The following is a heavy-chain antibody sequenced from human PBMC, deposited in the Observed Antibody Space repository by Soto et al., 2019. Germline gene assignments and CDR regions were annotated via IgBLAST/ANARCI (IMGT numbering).Heavy chain of an antibody. V-gene: IGHV3-11*01. CDR2: ISSTSTTI. D-gene: IGHD6-19*01. J-gene: IGHJ5*02. Sequence: SGGSLRLSCAASGFTFSDFYMSWVRQAPGKGLEWISYISSTSTTIFYADSVKGRFTISRDNAKNSLDLQMNGLRGEDTAVYYCARELKPYNSGWYFTLSWSQGTQVTVSS. CDR3: ARELKPYNSGWYFTLS. CDR1: GFTFSDFY.